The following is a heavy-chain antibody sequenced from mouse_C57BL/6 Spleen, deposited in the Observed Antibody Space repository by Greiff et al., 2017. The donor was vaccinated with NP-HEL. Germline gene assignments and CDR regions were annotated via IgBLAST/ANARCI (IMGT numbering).Heavy chain of an antibody. V-gene: IGHV5-4*01. CDR3: ARDQYYYGSYWYFDV. Sequence: EVQVVESGGGLVKPGGSLKLSCAASGFTFSSYAMSWVRQTPEKRLEWVATISDGGSYTYYPDNVKGRFTISRDNAKNNLYLQMSHLKSEDTAMYYCARDQYYYGSYWYFDVWGTGTTVTVSS. J-gene: IGHJ1*03. CDR1: GFTFSSYA. CDR2: ISDGGSYT. D-gene: IGHD1-1*01.